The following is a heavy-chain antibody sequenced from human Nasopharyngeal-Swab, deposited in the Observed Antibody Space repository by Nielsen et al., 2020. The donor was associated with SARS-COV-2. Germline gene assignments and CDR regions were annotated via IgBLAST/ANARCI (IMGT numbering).Heavy chain of an antibody. V-gene: IGHV3-7*01. D-gene: IGHD1-26*01. J-gene: IGHJ3*02. CDR1: GFPFNIYW. CDR2: IKQDGSEK. CDR3: ARDPISAGGSDGFDI. Sequence: GGSLRLSWAASGFPFNIYWMSGVRQATGKGLEWVANIKQDGSEKYYVNSVKGRFTISRDNAKNSLYLQMNSLRAEDTAVYYCARDPISAGGSDGFDIWGQGTMVTVSS.